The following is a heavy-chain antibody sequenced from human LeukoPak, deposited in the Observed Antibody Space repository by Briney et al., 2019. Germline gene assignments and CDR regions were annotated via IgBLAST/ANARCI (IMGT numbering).Heavy chain of an antibody. D-gene: IGHD1-26*01. Sequence: PSETLSPTCTVSGGSISSYYWSWIRQPPGKGLEWIGYIYYSGSTNYNPSLKSRVTISVDTSKNQFSLKLSSVTAADTAVYYCARMRGSTIDYWGQGTLVTVSS. CDR2: IYYSGST. J-gene: IGHJ4*02. CDR1: GGSISSYY. CDR3: ARMRGSTIDY. V-gene: IGHV4-59*01.